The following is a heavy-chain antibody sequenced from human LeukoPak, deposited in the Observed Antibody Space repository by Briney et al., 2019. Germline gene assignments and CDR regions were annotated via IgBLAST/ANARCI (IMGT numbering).Heavy chain of an antibody. V-gene: IGHV1-8*03. CDR2: MNTNSGNT. Sequence: GASVKVSCKGSGYTFTSYDINWVRQAPGQGLGWMGWMNTNSGNTGYAQKFQGRVTITRNTSISTAYMELSSLRSEDTAVYYCARGVRYCSSTSCGSNGKYYFDYWGQGTLVTASS. J-gene: IGHJ4*02. CDR3: ARGVRYCSSTSCGSNGKYYFDY. CDR1: GYTFTSYD. D-gene: IGHD2-2*01.